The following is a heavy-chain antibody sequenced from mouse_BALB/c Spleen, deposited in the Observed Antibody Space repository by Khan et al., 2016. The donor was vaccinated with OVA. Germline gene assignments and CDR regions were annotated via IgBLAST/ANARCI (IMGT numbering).Heavy chain of an antibody. Sequence: EVQLQESGPGLVKPSQSLSLTCTVTGYSITSDYAWNWIRQFPGNKLEWMGYISYSGSTRYTTSLKSRISITRDTYKNQHFLQLNSVTTEDTATYYCAGGRAYWGQGTLVTVSA. CDR2: ISYSGST. CDR3: AGGRAY. J-gene: IGHJ3*01. CDR1: GYSITSDYA. V-gene: IGHV3-2*02. D-gene: IGHD3-3*01.